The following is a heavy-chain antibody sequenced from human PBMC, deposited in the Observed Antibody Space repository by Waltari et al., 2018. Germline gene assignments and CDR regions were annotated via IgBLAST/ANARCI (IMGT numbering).Heavy chain of an antibody. V-gene: IGHV4-34*01. D-gene: IGHD2-21*01. CDR1: GGSFSGYY. CDR3: ARGRSRPPVSLVNAFDI. J-gene: IGHJ3*02. Sequence: QVQLQQWGAGLLKPSETLSLTCAVYGGSFSGYYWSWIRQPPGKGLEWIGEINHSGSTNYNPSLKSRVTISVDTSKNQFSLKLSSETAADTAVYYCARGRSRPPVSLVNAFDIWGQGTMVTVSS. CDR2: INHSGST.